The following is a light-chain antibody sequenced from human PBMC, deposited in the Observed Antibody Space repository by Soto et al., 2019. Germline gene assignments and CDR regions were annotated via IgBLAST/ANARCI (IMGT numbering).Light chain of an antibody. J-gene: IGLJ2*01. CDR3: QVWDSSSDVV. V-gene: IGLV3-21*02. Sequence: SYELIQPPSVSVAPGQTARIPWGGNNIGSKSVHWYQQKPGQAPVLVVYGDSDRPSGIPERFSGSNSGNTATLTISRVEAGDEADYYCQVWDSSSDVVFGGGTKLTVL. CDR1: NIGSKS. CDR2: GDS.